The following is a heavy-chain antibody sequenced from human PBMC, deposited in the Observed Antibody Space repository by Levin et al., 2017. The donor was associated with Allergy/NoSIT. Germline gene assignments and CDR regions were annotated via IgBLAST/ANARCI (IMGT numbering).Heavy chain of an antibody. V-gene: IGHV3-15*01. CDR2: IKSKTDGGTT. Sequence: GGSLRLSCAASGFTFSNAWMSWVRQAPGKGLEWVGRIKSKTDGGTTDYAAPVKGRFTISRDDSKNTLYLQMNSLKTEDTAVYYCTTDRKGYSSGWYESHYWGQGTLVTVSS. CDR3: TTDRKGYSSGWYESHY. D-gene: IGHD6-19*01. J-gene: IGHJ4*02. CDR1: GFTFSNAW.